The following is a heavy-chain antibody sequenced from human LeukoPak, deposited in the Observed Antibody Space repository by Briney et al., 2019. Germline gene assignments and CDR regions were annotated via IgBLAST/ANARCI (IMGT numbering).Heavy chain of an antibody. J-gene: IGHJ4*02. CDR3: AKSEGGTSRRPFDY. CDR1: GFTFSNYV. Sequence: PGGSLRLSCAASGFTFSNYVMSWVRQAPGKGLEWVSIISASSGSTYYADSVKGRFTISRDNSKNTLYLQMSSLRAEDTAVYYCAKSEGGTSRRPFDYWGQGTLVTVSS. CDR2: ISASSGST. D-gene: IGHD2-2*01. V-gene: IGHV3-23*01.